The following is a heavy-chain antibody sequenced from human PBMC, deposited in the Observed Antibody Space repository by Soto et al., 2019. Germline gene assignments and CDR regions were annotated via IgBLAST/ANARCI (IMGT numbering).Heavy chain of an antibody. Sequence: EVQLLESGGGLVQPGGSLRLSCAASGFTFSSYAMSWVRQAPGKGLEWVSAISGSGGSTYYSDSVKGRFTISRDNSKNTLYLQMNSLRAEDTAVYYCAKDSLAARLPDYWGQGTLVTVSS. CDR2: ISGSGGST. CDR3: AKDSLAARLPDY. CDR1: GFTFSSYA. J-gene: IGHJ4*02. D-gene: IGHD6-6*01. V-gene: IGHV3-23*01.